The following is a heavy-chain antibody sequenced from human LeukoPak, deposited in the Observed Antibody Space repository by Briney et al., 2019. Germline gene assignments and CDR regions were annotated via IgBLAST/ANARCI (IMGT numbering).Heavy chain of an antibody. CDR3: ARAVRSSWYVN. Sequence: GASVKVSCTASGYTFTSYAMHWVRQAPGQRLEWMGWINAGNGNTKYSQKFQGRVTITRDTSASTAYMELSSLRSEDTAVYYCARAVRSSWYVNWGQGTLVTVSS. CDR1: GYTFTSYA. V-gene: IGHV1-3*01. J-gene: IGHJ4*02. D-gene: IGHD6-13*01. CDR2: INAGNGNT.